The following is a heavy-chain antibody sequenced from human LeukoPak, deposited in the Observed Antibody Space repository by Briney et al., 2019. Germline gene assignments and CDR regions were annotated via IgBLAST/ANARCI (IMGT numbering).Heavy chain of an antibody. J-gene: IGHJ4*02. V-gene: IGHV3-64D*09. CDR3: TRDSIAAAGTPFDY. D-gene: IGHD6-13*01. CDR1: GFTFSSYA. CDR2: ISSNGGST. Sequence: GGSLRVSCSASGFTFSSYAMHWVRQAPGKGLEYVSAISSNGGSTYYADSVKGRFTISRDNSENTLYLQMSSLRAEDTAVYYCTRDSIAAAGTPFDYWGQGTLVTVSS.